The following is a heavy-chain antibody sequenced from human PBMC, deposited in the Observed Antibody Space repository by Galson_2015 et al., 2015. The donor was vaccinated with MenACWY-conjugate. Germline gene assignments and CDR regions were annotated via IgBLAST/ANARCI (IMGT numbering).Heavy chain of an antibody. V-gene: IGHV4-59*01. CDR3: AREGADGDYGGALKWFDP. CDR2: T. J-gene: IGHJ5*02. Sequence: TNYNRSLKSRVTISVDTSKNQFSLKLSSVTAADTAVYYCAREGADGDYGGALKWFDPWGQGTLVTVSS. D-gene: IGHD4-17*01.